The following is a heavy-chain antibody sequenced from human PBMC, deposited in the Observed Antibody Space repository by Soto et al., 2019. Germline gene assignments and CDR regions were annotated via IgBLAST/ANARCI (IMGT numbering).Heavy chain of an antibody. D-gene: IGHD6-6*01. CDR2: INAGNGNT. J-gene: IGHJ3*02. CDR1: GYTFTSYA. V-gene: IGHV1-3*01. Sequence: ASVKVSCKASGYTFTSYAMHWVRQAPGQRLEWMGWINAGNGNTKYSQKFQGRVTITRDTSASTAYMELSSLRAEDTAVYDCARELLPRGIAARDAFDIWGQGTMVTVSS. CDR3: ARELLPRGIAARDAFDI.